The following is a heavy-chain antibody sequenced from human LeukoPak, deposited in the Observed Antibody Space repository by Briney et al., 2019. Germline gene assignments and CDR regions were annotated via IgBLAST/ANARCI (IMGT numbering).Heavy chain of an antibody. CDR2: INPSGGST. Sequence: ASVEVSCTASGYPFTTYHVHWLRQAPGQGPEWMGIINPSGGSTSYAQKFQGRITMTRDTSMTTVYMELSTLRSEDAAVYYCARGPRGGDGLYYFDFWGQGTLVTVSS. CDR3: ARGPRGGDGLYYFDF. CDR1: GYPFTTYH. J-gene: IGHJ4*02. V-gene: IGHV1-46*01. D-gene: IGHD2-21*02.